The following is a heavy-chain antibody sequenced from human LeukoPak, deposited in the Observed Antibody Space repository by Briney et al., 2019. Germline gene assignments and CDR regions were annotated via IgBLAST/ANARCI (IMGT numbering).Heavy chain of an antibody. CDR1: GYTFTSYG. V-gene: IGHV1-18*01. J-gene: IGHJ4*02. Sequence: ASVKVSCKASGYTFTSYGISWVRQAPGQGLEWMGWISVYNVNTSYAQKLQGRVTMTTDTSTSTVYMELRSLRSEDTAVYYCARYWTTVVTREDYWGQGTLVTVSS. D-gene: IGHD4-23*01. CDR2: ISVYNVNT. CDR3: ARYWTTVVTREDY.